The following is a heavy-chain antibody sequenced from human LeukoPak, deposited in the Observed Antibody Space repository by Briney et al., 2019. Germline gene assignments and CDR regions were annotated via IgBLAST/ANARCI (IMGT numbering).Heavy chain of an antibody. J-gene: IGHJ4*02. Sequence: PGGSLRLSCAASGFTFSSCEMNWVRQAPGKGLEWLSYISNSGNSKYYADSVRGRFTISRDNAKNSLYLQMNSLEAEDTAVYYCARARVPGELNYWGQGTLVTVSS. CDR2: ISNSGNSK. V-gene: IGHV3-48*03. CDR3: ARARVPGELNY. D-gene: IGHD3-10*01. CDR1: GFTFSSCE.